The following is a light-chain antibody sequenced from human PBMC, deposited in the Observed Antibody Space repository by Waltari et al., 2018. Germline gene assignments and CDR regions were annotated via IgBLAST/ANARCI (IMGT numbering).Light chain of an antibody. CDR3: QQRSKWPLT. V-gene: IGKV3-11*01. Sequence: ESVLTQSPATLSLSPGERATLSCRASQSVGISLAWYQQKPGQAPRLLIYDASNRATGIPVRFSGSGSGTDFTLTISSLEPEDFAVYYCQQRSKWPLTFGQGTKVEIK. J-gene: IGKJ1*01. CDR1: QSVGIS. CDR2: DAS.